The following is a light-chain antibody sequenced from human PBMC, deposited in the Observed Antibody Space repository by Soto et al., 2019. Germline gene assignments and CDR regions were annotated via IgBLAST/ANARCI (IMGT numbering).Light chain of an antibody. CDR2: DAS. V-gene: IGKV3-11*01. CDR1: QSVSPY. CDR3: QQRTNWPPWT. Sequence: EIVLTQSPATLSLSPGERDTISCLASQSVSPYLAWYQQTPGQAPRLLSYDASNRATGIPARFSGSGSGTDFTLTISSLETEDFAVYYCQQRTNWPPWTVGQGTKVEI. J-gene: IGKJ1*01.